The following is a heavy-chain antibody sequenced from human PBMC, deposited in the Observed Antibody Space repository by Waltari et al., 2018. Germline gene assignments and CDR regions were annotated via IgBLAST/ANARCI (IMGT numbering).Heavy chain of an antibody. CDR2: INHSGST. Sequence: QVQLQQWGAGLLKPSETLSLTCAVYGGSFSGYYWSWIRQPPGKGLEWIGEINHSGSTNYNPSLKSRVTISVDTSKNQFSLKLSSVTAADTAVYYCARGWVLDYYGSGTEIDAFDIWGQGTMFTVSS. J-gene: IGHJ3*02. CDR3: ARGWVLDYYGSGTEIDAFDI. D-gene: IGHD3-10*01. V-gene: IGHV4-34*01. CDR1: GGSFSGYY.